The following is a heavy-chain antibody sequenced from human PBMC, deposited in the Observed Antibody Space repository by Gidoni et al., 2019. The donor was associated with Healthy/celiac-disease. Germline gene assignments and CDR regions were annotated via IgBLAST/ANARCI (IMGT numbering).Heavy chain of an antibody. Sequence: QVQLVQSGAAVKKPGASVKVSCKASGYTFTGYYMHWVRQAPGQGLEWMGWINPNSGGKNYAQKFQGRVTMTRDTSISTAYMELSRLRSDDTAVYYCAVGYSSGWGYYFDYWGQGTLVTVSS. CDR3: AVGYSSGWGYYFDY. CDR1: GYTFTGYY. V-gene: IGHV1-2*02. J-gene: IGHJ4*02. CDR2: INPNSGGK. D-gene: IGHD6-19*01.